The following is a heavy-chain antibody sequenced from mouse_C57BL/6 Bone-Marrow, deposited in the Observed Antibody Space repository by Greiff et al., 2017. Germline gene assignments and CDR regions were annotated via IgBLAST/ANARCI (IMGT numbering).Heavy chain of an antibody. V-gene: IGHV1-42*01. CDR3: ARGDGKGYFDV. J-gene: IGHJ1*03. Sequence: EVQLQQSGPELVKPGASVKISCKASGYSFTGYYMNWVKQSPEKSLEWIGEINPSTGGTTYNQKFKAKATLTVDKSSSTAYMQLKSLTSEDSAVYYCARGDGKGYFDVWGTGTTVTVSS. D-gene: IGHD2-1*01. CDR2: INPSTGGT. CDR1: GYSFTGYY.